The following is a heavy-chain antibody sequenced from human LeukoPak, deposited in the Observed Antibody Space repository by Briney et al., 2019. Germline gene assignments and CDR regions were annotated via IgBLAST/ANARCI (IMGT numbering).Heavy chain of an antibody. CDR2: ISSSSNYI. D-gene: IGHD4-23*01. Sequence: PGGSLRLSCAASGFIFNNYRMNWVRQAPGKGLEWVSSISSSSNYIYYADSVKGRFTISRDNAKNSLYLQMDSLRAEDTAVYYCARTVGHLDSWGQGTLVTVSS. J-gene: IGHJ4*02. CDR1: GFIFNNYR. V-gene: IGHV3-21*01. CDR3: ARTVGHLDS.